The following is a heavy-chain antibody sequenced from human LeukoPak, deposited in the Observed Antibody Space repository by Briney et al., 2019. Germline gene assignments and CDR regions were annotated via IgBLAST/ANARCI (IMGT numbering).Heavy chain of an antibody. Sequence: GGSLRLSCAASGFIFDEYTMHWVRQVPGKGLEWVSRVSWNSGIDYADSVKGRFTISRDNGKNSLYLQMHTLKPEDTAFYYCAKGEPTDWYFDLWGRGTLVTVSS. CDR3: AKGEPTDWYFDL. CDR1: GFIFDEYT. J-gene: IGHJ2*01. CDR2: VSWNSGI. V-gene: IGHV3-9*01.